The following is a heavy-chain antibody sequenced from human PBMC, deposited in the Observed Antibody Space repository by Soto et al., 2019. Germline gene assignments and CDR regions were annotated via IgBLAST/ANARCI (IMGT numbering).Heavy chain of an antibody. V-gene: IGHV3-30-3*01. D-gene: IGHD4-17*01. Sequence: QVQLVESGGGVVQPGRSLRLSCAASGFTFSSYAMHWVRQAPGKGLEWVAVISYDGTTKYYADSVKGRFTISRDNSKNTLYLPMNRMRAEDTAVYYCARGVMTTVTPYYFDFWGQGTLVTVSS. CDR1: GFTFSSYA. J-gene: IGHJ4*02. CDR2: ISYDGTTK. CDR3: ARGVMTTVTPYYFDF.